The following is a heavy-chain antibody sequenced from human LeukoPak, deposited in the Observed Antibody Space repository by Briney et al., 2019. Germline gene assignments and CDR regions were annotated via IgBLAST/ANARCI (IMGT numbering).Heavy chain of an antibody. J-gene: IGHJ4*02. V-gene: IGHV3-30*18. CDR2: ISYDGSNK. CDR1: AFTFSSYG. CDR3: AKDLQLWFGDKGFDY. Sequence: GGSPRLSCAASAFTFSSYGMHWVRQAPGKGLEWVAVISYDGSNKYYADSVKGRFTISRDNSKNTMYLQMDSLRAEDTAVYYCAKDLQLWFGDKGFDYWGQGTLVTVSS. D-gene: IGHD3-10*01.